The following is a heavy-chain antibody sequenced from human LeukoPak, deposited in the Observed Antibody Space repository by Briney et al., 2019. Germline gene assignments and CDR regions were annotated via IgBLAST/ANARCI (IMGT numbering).Heavy chain of an antibody. J-gene: IGHJ5*02. CDR1: GGSISSYY. D-gene: IGHD1-14*01. CDR3: ARYAITDDTRFDP. V-gene: IGHV4-59*08. CDR2: IYYSGST. Sequence: SETLSLTCTVSGGSISSYYWSWIRQPAGKGLEWIGYIYYSGSTNYNPSLKGRVTISIDTSKNQFSLKLSSVTAADTAVYYCARYAITDDTRFDPWGQGTLVTVSS.